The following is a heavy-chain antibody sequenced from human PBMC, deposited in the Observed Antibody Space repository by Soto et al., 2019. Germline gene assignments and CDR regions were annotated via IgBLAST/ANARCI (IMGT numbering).Heavy chain of an antibody. V-gene: IGHV3-21*01. Sequence: GGSLRLSCAASGFTFSSYSMNWVRQAPGKGLEWVSSISSSSSYIYYADSVKGRFTISRDNAKNSLYLQMNSLRAEDTAVYYCARDRRFGELPQEGMDVWGQGTTVTVSS. CDR1: GFTFSSYS. D-gene: IGHD3-10*01. J-gene: IGHJ6*02. CDR3: ARDRRFGELPQEGMDV. CDR2: ISSSSSYI.